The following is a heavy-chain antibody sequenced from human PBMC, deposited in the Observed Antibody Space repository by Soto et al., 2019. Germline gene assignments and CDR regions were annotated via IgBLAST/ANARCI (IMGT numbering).Heavy chain of an antibody. CDR1: GFTFRTYA. CDR2: IFGSGGGI. D-gene: IGHD2-8*01. J-gene: IGHJ4*02. V-gene: IGHV3-23*01. Sequence: EVQLLESGGGLVQPGGSLRLSCAASGFTFRTYAMSWVRQAPGEGLEWVSGIFGSGGGIYYADSVKGRFSISRDNSNKILYLQMHSLRAEDTAGYYCAKVRQPDGRWPFDHWGQGTLVTVSS. CDR3: AKVRQPDGRWPFDH.